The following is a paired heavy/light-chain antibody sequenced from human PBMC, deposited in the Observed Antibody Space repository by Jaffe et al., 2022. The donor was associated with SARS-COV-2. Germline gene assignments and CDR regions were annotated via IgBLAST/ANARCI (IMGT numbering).Light chain of an antibody. V-gene: IGLV2-14*01. CDR3: SSYTSSSTGV. Sequence: QSALTQPASVSGSPGQSITISCTGTSSDVGGYNYVSWYQQHPGKAPKLMIYEVSNRPSGVPDRFSGSKSGNTASLTISGLQAEDEADYYCSSYTSSSTGVFGTGTKVTVL. J-gene: IGLJ1*01. CDR2: EVS. CDR1: SSDVGGYNY.
Heavy chain of an antibody. CDR2: INPNSGGT. J-gene: IGHJ2*01. D-gene: IGHD6-6*01. V-gene: IGHV1-2*02. Sequence: QVQLVQSGAEVKKPGASVKVSCKASGYTFTGYYMHWVRQAPGQGLEWMGWINPNSGGTNYAQKFQGRVTMTRDTSISTAYMELSRLRSDDTAVYYCATASPEYSSTLHSNHWYFDLWGRGTLVTVSS. CDR3: ATASPEYSSTLHSNHWYFDL. CDR1: GYTFTGYY.